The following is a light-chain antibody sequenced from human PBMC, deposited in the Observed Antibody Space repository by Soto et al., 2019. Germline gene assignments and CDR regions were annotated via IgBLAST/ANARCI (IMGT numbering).Light chain of an antibody. CDR3: QQYHRSSIT. CDR1: QSLNND. Sequence: DIQRTQSPSTLSASVGDRVTITCRASQSLNNDLAWYQQKPGKAPNLLIYDASTLERGVPSRFSGTGSGTEFTLAINSLQPDDFATYYCQQYHRSSITFGQGTRLEI. CDR2: DAS. V-gene: IGKV1-5*01. J-gene: IGKJ5*01.